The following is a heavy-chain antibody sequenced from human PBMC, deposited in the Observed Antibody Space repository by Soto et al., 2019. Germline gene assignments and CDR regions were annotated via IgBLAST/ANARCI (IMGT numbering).Heavy chain of an antibody. Sequence: QVQLVQSGAEVKKPGASVTVSCRSSGDTFTDYYMHWVRQAPGQGLEWIGWINPNSGVTKYAQKFQGWVTMTRDTSIRTVYMQPSRLRSDDTAVYYCARESGGATATLDYYYFYMDVWGTGTTVTGSS. J-gene: IGHJ6*03. CDR3: ARESGGATATLDYYYFYMDV. D-gene: IGHD1-26*01. V-gene: IGHV1-2*04. CDR1: GDTFTDYY. CDR2: INPNSGVT.